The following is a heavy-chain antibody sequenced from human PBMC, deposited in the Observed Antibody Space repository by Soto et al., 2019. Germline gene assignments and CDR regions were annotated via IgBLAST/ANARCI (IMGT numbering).Heavy chain of an antibody. Sequence: QVQLVQSGAEVKKPGASVKVSCKTSGYTFSDYRMHWVRQAPGQGLEWMGWVSPISGDTNYAQEFQGRVTMTSDTSIKTVYMELNSLTSDDTSMFYCARENWHFDYWGQGTLITVSS. CDR3: ARENWHFDY. J-gene: IGHJ4*02. CDR2: VSPISGDT. CDR1: GYTFSDYR. V-gene: IGHV1-2*02.